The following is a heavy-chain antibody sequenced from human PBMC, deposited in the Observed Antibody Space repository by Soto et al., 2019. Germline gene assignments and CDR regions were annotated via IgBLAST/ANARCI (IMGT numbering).Heavy chain of an antibody. CDR1: GGTXIGYA. V-gene: IGHV1-69*06. Sequence: GXSXKVSFKATGGTXIGYAIRLVRQAPGQGLEWMGGIIPIFCTANYAQKFQGRVTITAHKSTSTAYMELSSLRYQDTAVYYCASIAVAGTRPFWDPIDYWGQGTLGPVSS. CDR3: ASIAVAGTRPFWDPIDY. J-gene: IGHJ4*02. D-gene: IGHD6-19*01. CDR2: IIPIFCTA.